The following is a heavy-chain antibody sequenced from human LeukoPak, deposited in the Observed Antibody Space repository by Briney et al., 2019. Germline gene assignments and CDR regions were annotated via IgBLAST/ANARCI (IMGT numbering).Heavy chain of an antibody. CDR2: INSDGSST. Sequence: GGSLRLSCVASGFTFSSYSMNWVRQAPGKGLVWVSRINSDGSSTSYADSVKGRFTISRDNAKNTLYLQMNSLRAEDTAVYYCARDYYGSGSYYLPFDYWGQGTLVTVSS. CDR3: ARDYYGSGSYYLPFDY. V-gene: IGHV3-74*01. D-gene: IGHD3-10*01. CDR1: GFTFSSYS. J-gene: IGHJ4*02.